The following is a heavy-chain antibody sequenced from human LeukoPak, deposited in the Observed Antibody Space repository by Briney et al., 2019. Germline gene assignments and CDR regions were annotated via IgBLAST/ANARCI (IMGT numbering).Heavy chain of an antibody. CDR1: GYTFSSYY. Sequence: ASVKVSCKASGYTFSSYYVHWVRQAPGQGLEWMGIINPSGGSTSYAQKFQGRVTMTRDMSTSTVYMELSSLRSEDTAVYYCARDLKAEYSSSSVWFDPWGQGTLVTVSS. V-gene: IGHV1-46*01. J-gene: IGHJ5*02. D-gene: IGHD6-6*01. CDR3: ARDLKAEYSSSSVWFDP. CDR2: INPSGGST.